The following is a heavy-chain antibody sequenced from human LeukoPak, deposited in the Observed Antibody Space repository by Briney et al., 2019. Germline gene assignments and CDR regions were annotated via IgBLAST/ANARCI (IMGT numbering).Heavy chain of an antibody. CDR2: IYSGGSI. CDR1: GFLVRSNY. J-gene: IGHJ6*03. V-gene: IGHV3-53*01. CDR3: ARDSQYQRYYYYYMDV. Sequence: GGSLRLSCAASGFLVRSNYMTWVRQAPGKGLEWVSVIYSGGSIHYADSVKGRFTISRDNSKNTLYLQMNSLRAEDTAVYYCARDSQYQRYYYYYMDVWGKGTTVTVSS. D-gene: IGHD2-2*01.